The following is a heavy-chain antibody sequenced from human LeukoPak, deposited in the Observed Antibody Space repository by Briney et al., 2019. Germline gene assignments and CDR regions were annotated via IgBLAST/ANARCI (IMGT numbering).Heavy chain of an antibody. D-gene: IGHD5-12*01. CDR2: IPSSGSGI. Sequence: GRSLRLSCAASGFTFSSYGMHWVRQAPGKGLEWVSYIPSSGSGIYYADSVKGRFTISRDNAKSSLYLQMNSLRAEDTAVYYCARDGGYSGFDYIYWGQGTLVTVSS. J-gene: IGHJ4*02. CDR1: GFTFSSYG. V-gene: IGHV3-48*04. CDR3: ARDGGYSGFDYIY.